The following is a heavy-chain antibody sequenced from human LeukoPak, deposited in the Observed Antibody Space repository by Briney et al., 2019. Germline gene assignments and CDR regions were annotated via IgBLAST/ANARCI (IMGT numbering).Heavy chain of an antibody. J-gene: IGHJ3*02. CDR3: ARDRKRNGFWSGYYRAEDAFDI. Sequence: PSETLSLTCTVSGGSISSYYWSWIRQPPGKGLEWIGYIYYSGSTNYNPSLKSRVTISVDTSKNQFSLKLSSVTAADTAVYYCARDRKRNGFWSGYYRAEDAFDIWGQGTMVTVSS. V-gene: IGHV4-59*01. CDR2: IYYSGST. D-gene: IGHD3-3*01. CDR1: GGSISSYY.